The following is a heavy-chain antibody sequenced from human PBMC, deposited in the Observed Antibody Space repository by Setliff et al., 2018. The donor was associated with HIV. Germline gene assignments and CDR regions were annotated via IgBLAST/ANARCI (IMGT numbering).Heavy chain of an antibody. CDR3: AHSPDTWYFGEYFRH. CDR1: GLSLNISDVG. D-gene: IGHD3-9*01. V-gene: IGHV2-5*01. CDR2: IYWNDDK. Sequence: SGPTLVNPTQTLTLTCTLSGLSLNISDVGVGWLRQPPGKALEWLALIYWNDDKRYSPSLKSRVTVTKDTAKNQVVLTMTNLDPADTATYFCAHSPDTWYFGEYFRHWGQGTLVTVST. J-gene: IGHJ1*01.